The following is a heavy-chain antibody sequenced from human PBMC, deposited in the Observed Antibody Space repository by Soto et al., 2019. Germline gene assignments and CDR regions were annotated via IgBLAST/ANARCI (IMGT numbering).Heavy chain of an antibody. CDR2: IYYSVST. D-gene: IGHD3-10*01. J-gene: IGHJ5*02. V-gene: IGHV4-31*03. Sequence: PSETLSLTCTVSGASITSGGYYWSWIRQHPGKGLEWIGYIYYSVSTYYNPSLKSRVIISVDTSKNQFSLKLSSVTAADTAVYYCAGTRTYYYGSGSPFDPWGQGTLVTVSS. CDR1: GASITSGGYY. CDR3: AGTRTYYYGSGSPFDP.